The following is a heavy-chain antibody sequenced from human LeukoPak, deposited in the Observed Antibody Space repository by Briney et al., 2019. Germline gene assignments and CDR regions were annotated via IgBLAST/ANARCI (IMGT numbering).Heavy chain of an antibody. D-gene: IGHD1-26*01. CDR3: ARGEGAALNY. V-gene: IGHV3-66*01. CDR1: GFTVSTNY. CDR2: IYSGGST. J-gene: IGHJ4*02. Sequence: PGGSLRLSCAASGFTVSTNYMSWVRQAPGKGLEWVSVIYSGGSTYYADSVKGRFTISRENAKNSLYLQMNSLRAGDTAVYYCARGEGAALNYWGQGTLSPSPQ.